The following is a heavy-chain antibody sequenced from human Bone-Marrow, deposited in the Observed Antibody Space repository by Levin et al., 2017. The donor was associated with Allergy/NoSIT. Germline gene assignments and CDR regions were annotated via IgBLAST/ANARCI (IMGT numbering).Heavy chain of an antibody. V-gene: IGHV3-21*01. CDR1: GFTFSSYS. CDR2: ISSSSSYI. Sequence: GGSLRLSCAASGFTFSSYSMNWVRQAPGKGLEWVSSISSSSSYIYYADSVKGRFTISRDNAKNSLYLQMNSRRAEDTAVYYRGRKPGSSGWYYNGFDPWGQGTLVTVSS. CDR3: GRKPGSSGWYYNGFDP. J-gene: IGHJ5*02. D-gene: IGHD6-19*01.